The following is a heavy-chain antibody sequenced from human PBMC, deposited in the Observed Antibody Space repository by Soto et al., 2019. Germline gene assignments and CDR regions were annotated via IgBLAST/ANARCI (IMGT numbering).Heavy chain of an antibody. CDR2: ISAYNGNT. D-gene: IGHD2-2*01. CDR3: ARARPCTSCRDVLDS. J-gene: IGHJ4*02. CDR1: GYTFTSYG. Sequence: QVQLVQSGAEVKKPGASVKVSCKASGYTFTSYGISWVRQAPGQGLEWLGWISAYNGNTNDAQRLKGRVTMTTDTSTSTAYMELRSLRSDDTAVYSCARARPCTSCRDVLDSWGQGTLVTVSS. V-gene: IGHV1-18*01.